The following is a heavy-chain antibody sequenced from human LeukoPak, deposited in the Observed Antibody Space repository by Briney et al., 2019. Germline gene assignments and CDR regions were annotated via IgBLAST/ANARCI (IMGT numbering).Heavy chain of an antibody. CDR1: GFTFSTYW. CDR3: ARNPHVSGYFDY. V-gene: IGHV3-74*01. CDR2: INSDGSST. Sequence: GGSLRLSCAASGFTFSTYWMHWVRQAPGKGLVWVSRINSDGSSTSYADSVKGRFTISRDSAKNTLYLQMNSLRAEDTAVYYCARNPHVSGYFDYWGQGTLVTVSS. D-gene: IGHD3-10*01. J-gene: IGHJ4*02.